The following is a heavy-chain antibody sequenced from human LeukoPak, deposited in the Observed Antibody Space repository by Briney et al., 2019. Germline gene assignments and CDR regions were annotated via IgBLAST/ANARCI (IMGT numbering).Heavy chain of an antibody. V-gene: IGHV1-2*02. D-gene: IGHD3-22*01. J-gene: IGHJ4*02. CDR3: ARESDYDSSATMGY. CDR1: GYTFTGYY. Sequence: ASVKVSCKASGYTFTGYYMHWVRQAPGHGLEWMGWINPNSGGTNYAQKFQGRVTLTRGTSISTAYMEVSRLRSDDTAVYYCARESDYDSSATMGYWGQGTLVTVSS. CDR2: INPNSGGT.